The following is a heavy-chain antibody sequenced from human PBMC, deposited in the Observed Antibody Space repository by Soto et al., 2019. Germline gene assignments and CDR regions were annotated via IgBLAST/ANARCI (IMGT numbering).Heavy chain of an antibody. J-gene: IGHJ6*02. CDR3: ARHNYDSSGTAVDV. D-gene: IGHD3-22*01. Sequence: QVQLQESGPGLVKPSQTLSLTCTVSGGSISSGNYYWSWIRQHPGKGLEWIGYIYYSGSTYYNPSLKRRVTISVDTSKNQFSLKLSSVTVADTAVYYCARHNYDSSGTAVDVWGQGTTVTVSS. CDR1: GGSISSGNYY. V-gene: IGHV4-31*03. CDR2: IYYSGST.